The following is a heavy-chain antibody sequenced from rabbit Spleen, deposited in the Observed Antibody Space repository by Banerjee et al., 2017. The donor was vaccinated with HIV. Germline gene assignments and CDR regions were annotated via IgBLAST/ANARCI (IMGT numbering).Heavy chain of an antibody. CDR2: AVAGSSDST. CDR1: GFDFSGSYH. Sequence: QEQLKETGGGLVQPGGSLTLSCKASGFDFSGSYHMCWVRQAPGKGLEWVACAVAGSSDSTYSATWAKGRFTISKTSSTTVTLQMTSLTAADTATYFCARDGDGPSDVPAVDFGLWGQGTLVTVS. CDR3: ARDGDGPSDVPAVDFGL. D-gene: IGHD2-1*01. V-gene: IGHV1S45*01. J-gene: IGHJ3*01.